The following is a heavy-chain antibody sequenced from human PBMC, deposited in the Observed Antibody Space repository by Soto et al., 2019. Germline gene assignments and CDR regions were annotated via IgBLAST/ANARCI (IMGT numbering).Heavy chain of an antibody. CDR2: IYSGST. D-gene: IGHD3-10*01. CDR3: AKKGYYPSGKINLFDS. Sequence: SDSLSLTCAASGYSITSAYYWGWIRQPPGKGLEWIGSIYSGSTYYNPSLKSRVTISVDTSKNQFSLRLTSVTAADTAMYYCAKKGYYPSGKINLFDSWGQGTLVTVSS. CDR1: GYSITSAYY. J-gene: IGHJ4*02. V-gene: IGHV4-38-2*01.